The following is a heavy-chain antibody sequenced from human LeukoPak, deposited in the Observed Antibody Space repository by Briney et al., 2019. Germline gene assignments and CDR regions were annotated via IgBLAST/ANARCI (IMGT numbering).Heavy chain of an antibody. D-gene: IGHD1-26*01. V-gene: IGHV3-48*01. CDR2: ISSSSSTI. J-gene: IGHJ4*02. CDR3: ARKRYSGSYYLDY. Sequence: GGSLRLSCAASGFTFSSYSMNWVRQAPGKGLEWVSYISSSSSTIYYADSVKGRFTISRDNAKNSLYLQMNSLRAEDTAVYYCARKRYSGSYYLDYWGQGTLVTVSS. CDR1: GFTFSSYS.